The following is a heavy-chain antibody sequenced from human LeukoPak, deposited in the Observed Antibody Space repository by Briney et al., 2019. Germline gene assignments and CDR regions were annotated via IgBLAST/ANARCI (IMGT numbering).Heavy chain of an antibody. CDR2: IFYSGST. D-gene: IGHD3-3*01. CDR1: GGSISSYY. Sequence: PSETLSLTCTVSGGSISSYYWSWIRQPPGEGLEWIGYIFYSGSTNYNPSLKSRVTISVDTSKNQFSLKLSSVTAADTAVYYCVRSDDFWSGYYGYWGQGTLVTVSS. CDR3: VRSDDFWSGYYGY. V-gene: IGHV4-59*01. J-gene: IGHJ4*02.